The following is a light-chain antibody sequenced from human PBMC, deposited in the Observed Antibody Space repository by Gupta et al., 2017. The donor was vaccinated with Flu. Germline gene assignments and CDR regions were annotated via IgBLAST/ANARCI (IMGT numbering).Light chain of an antibody. CDR2: SNN. Sequence: QSVLTQPPSASGTPGQRVTISCSGRSSNIGSNTVHWYQQLPGTAPNLLIYSNNQRPSGVPDRFSGSKSGTSASLTISGLQAEDEADYYCAAWDDSLNGYVFGTGTKVTVL. CDR1: SSNIGSNT. V-gene: IGLV1-44*01. J-gene: IGLJ1*01. CDR3: AAWDDSLNGYV.